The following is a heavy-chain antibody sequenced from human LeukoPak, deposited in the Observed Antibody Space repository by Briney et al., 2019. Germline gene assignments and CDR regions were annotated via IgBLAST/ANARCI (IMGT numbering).Heavy chain of an antibody. CDR1: GFTFGDYA. CDR3: ARGGDSSNWYPGYFDY. Sequence: PGRSLRLSCTASGFTFGDYAMSWFRQAPGKGPVWVSRIKSDGSSTRFADSVQGRFTISRDNGKNTLYLQMNSLRAEDTAVYYCARGGDSSNWYPGYFDYWGQGALVTVSS. V-gene: IGHV3-74*01. D-gene: IGHD6-13*01. CDR2: IKSDGSST. J-gene: IGHJ4*02.